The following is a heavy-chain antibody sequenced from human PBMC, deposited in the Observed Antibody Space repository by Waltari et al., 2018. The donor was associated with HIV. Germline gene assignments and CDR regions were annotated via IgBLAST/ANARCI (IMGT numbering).Heavy chain of an antibody. V-gene: IGHV4-59*01. CDR3: ARDPTTPLGSSPDGWYFDL. D-gene: IGHD6-13*01. Sequence: QVQLQESGPGLVKPSETLSLTCTVSGGSISSYYWRWIRQPPGKGLEWIGYIYYSGSTNYNPSLKSRVTISVDTSKNQFSRKLSSGTAADTAVYYCARDPTTPLGSSPDGWYFDLWGRGTLVTVSS. CDR1: GGSISSYY. J-gene: IGHJ2*01. CDR2: IYYSGST.